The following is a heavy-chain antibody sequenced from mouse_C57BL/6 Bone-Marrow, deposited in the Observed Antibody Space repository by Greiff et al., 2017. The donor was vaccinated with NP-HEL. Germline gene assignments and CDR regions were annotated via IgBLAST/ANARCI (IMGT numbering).Heavy chain of an antibody. D-gene: IGHD2-5*01. Sequence: EVQLVESGGDLVKPGGSLKLSCAASGFTFSSYGMSWVRQTPDKRLEWVATISSGGSYTYYPDSVKGRFTISRDNAKNTLYLQMSSLKSEDTAMDDCARRSNLYAMDYWGQGTSVTVSS. J-gene: IGHJ4*01. CDR2: ISSGGSYT. CDR3: ARRSNLYAMDY. CDR1: GFTFSSYG. V-gene: IGHV5-6*01.